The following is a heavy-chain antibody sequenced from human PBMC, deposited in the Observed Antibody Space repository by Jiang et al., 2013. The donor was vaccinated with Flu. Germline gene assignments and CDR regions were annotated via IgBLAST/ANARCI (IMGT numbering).Heavy chain of an antibody. D-gene: IGHD3-9*01. V-gene: IGHV3-66*01. CDR2: IYSGGST. J-gene: IGHJ6*02. CDR3: ARDGFDYDMDYYGMDV. Sequence: QLLESGGGLVQPGGSLRLSCAASGFTFSSYAMSWVRQVPGKGLEWVSVIYSGGSTYYADSVKGGFTISRDNSKNTLYLQMNSLRAEDTAVYYCARDGFDYDMDYYGMDVWGQGTTVTVSS. CDR1: GFTFSSYA.